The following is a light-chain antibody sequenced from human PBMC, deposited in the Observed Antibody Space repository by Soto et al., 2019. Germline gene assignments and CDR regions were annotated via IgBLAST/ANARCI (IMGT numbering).Light chain of an antibody. CDR1: QSVSNNY. Sequence: EIVLTQSPRTLALSPGGRATLSCRASQSVSNNYLSWYQQKPGHAPRLLIYGASNRATGIPDRFSGSGSGTDFTLTISRLEPEDFAVYYCQQYGSSGTFGQGTKVDIK. CDR2: GAS. CDR3: QQYGSSGT. J-gene: IGKJ1*01. V-gene: IGKV3-20*01.